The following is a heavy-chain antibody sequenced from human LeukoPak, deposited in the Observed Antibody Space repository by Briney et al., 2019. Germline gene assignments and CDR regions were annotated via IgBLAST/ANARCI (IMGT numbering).Heavy chain of an antibody. D-gene: IGHD6-13*01. CDR1: GYTFTSYY. CDR2: INPSGGST. Sequence: ASVKVSCKASGYTFTSYYMHWVRQAPGQGLEWMGIINPSGGSTSYAQKFQGRVTMTRDTSISTAYMELSRLRSDDTAVYYCARGYSSSWYWVPNWFDPWGQGTLVTVSS. CDR3: ARGYSSSWYWVPNWFDP. J-gene: IGHJ5*02. V-gene: IGHV1-46*01.